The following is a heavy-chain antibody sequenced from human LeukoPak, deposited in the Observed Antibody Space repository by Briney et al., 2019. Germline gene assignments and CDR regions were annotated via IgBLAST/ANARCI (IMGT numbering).Heavy chain of an antibody. CDR1: GFIFSDYY. CDR2: ISSSSSYI. Sequence: GGSLRLSCAASGFIFSDYYMSWIRQAPGKGLEWVSSISSSSSYIYYADSVKGRFTISRDNAKNSLYLQMNSLRAEDTAVYYCARDKGISSAFDIWGQGTRSPSLQ. V-gene: IGHV3-11*06. D-gene: IGHD2-15*01. CDR3: ARDKGISSAFDI. J-gene: IGHJ3*02.